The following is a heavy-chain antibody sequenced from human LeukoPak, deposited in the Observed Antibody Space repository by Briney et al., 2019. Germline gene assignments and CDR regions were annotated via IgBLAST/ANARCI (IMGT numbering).Heavy chain of an antibody. CDR3: ARSRDGYNFGDY. J-gene: IGHJ4*02. CDR2: IYYSGST. CDR1: GGSFSGYY. Sequence: SETLSLTCAVYGGSFSGYYWNWIRQPPGKGLEWIGYIYYSGSTNYNPSLKSRVTISVDTSKNQFSLKLSSVTAADTAVYYCARSRDGYNFGDYWGQGTLVTVSS. V-gene: IGHV4-59*01. D-gene: IGHD5-24*01.